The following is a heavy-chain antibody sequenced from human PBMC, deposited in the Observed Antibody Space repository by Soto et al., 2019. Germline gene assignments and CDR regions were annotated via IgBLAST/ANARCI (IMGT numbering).Heavy chain of an antibody. CDR3: VKDFRCAD. CDR2: ISGDGADT. D-gene: IGHD2-8*01. Sequence: EVQLLESGGDLVQPGGSLRLSCVASGITFGSRAMSWVRQAPGEGLEWVSTISGDGADTYYADSVRGRFTISRDNSKNTLSLQMNSLRDEDTALYYCVKDFRCADWGQGTRVTVSS. V-gene: IGHV3-23*01. J-gene: IGHJ4*02. CDR1: GITFGSRA.